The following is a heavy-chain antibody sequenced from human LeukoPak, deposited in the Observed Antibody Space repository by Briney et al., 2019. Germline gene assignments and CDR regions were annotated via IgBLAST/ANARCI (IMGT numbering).Heavy chain of an antibody. CDR1: GFTFDDYA. CDR3: ARERRAYYDILTGQAFDI. J-gene: IGHJ3*02. CDR2: ISWNSGTI. D-gene: IGHD3-9*01. Sequence: GGSLRLSCAASGFTFDDYAIHWVRQVPGKGLEWVSGISWNSGTIGYEVSVKGRFTISRDNAKNSLYLQMNSLRAEDTALYYCARERRAYYDILTGQAFDIWGQGTMVTVSS. V-gene: IGHV3-9*01.